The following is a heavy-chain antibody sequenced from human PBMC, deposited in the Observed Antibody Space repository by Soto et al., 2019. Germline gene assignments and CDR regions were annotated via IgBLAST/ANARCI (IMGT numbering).Heavy chain of an antibody. V-gene: IGHV3-30-3*01. CDR3: ARAFRNYITMIVVVISDAFDI. Sequence: SLRLSCAASGFTFSSYAMHWVRQAPGKGLEWVAVISYDGSNKYYADSVKGRFTISRDNSKNTLYLQMNSLRAEDTAVYYCARAFRNYITMIVVVISDAFDIWGQGTMVTVSS. CDR2: ISYDGSNK. J-gene: IGHJ3*02. CDR1: GFTFSSYA. D-gene: IGHD3-22*01.